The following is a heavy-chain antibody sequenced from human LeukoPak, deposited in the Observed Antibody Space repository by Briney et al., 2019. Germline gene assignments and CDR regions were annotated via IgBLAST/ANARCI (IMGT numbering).Heavy chain of an antibody. Sequence: SETLSLTCSVSGGSVTSGGFYWGWLRQPPGKGPEWIATIYYTGSTYYNPSLQSRATISIGTSKNQFSLRLTSVTATDTAVYHCARHSGSGSLSRPFDPWGQGTLVTVSS. CDR3: ARHSGSGSLSRPFDP. CDR2: IYYTGST. CDR1: GGSVTSGGFY. V-gene: IGHV4-39*01. D-gene: IGHD3-10*01. J-gene: IGHJ5*02.